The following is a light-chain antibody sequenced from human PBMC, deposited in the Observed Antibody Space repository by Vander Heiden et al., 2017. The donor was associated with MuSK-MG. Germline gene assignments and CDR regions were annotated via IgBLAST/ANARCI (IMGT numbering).Light chain of an antibody. J-gene: IGKJ2*01. Sequence: DIQMTQSPLSLSASVGDRVTITARASKRISSYLNWYQQKPGSAPKILLYAASSLQSGVPSRFSRSGSGTNYALTISSLQPEDFAAYYCQQCYSTSYTFGQGTKLEI. CDR2: AAS. CDR3: QQCYSTSYT. V-gene: IGKV1-39*01. CDR1: KRISSY.